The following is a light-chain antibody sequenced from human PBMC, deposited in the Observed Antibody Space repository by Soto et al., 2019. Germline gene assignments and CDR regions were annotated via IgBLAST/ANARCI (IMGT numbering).Light chain of an antibody. CDR1: QDISNY. CDR2: DAS. Sequence: DIPMTQSPSSLSASVGDRVTITCQASQDISNYLNWYQQKPGKAPKLLIYDASYLETGIPSRFSGSGSGTDFTFTISSLQHEDIATYYCQQFDDLPAFGGGTTVEIK. CDR3: QQFDDLPA. V-gene: IGKV1-33*01. J-gene: IGKJ4*01.